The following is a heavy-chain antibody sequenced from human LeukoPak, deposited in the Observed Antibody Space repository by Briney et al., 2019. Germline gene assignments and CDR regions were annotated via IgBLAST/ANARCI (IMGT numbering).Heavy chain of an antibody. CDR1: GYTFTSYG. J-gene: IGHJ4*02. V-gene: IGHV1-18*04. D-gene: IGHD2/OR15-2a*01. CDR3: ARDFSPFLSAAPYYFDY. Sequence: ASVKVSCKASGYTFTSYGISWVRQAPGQGLEWMGWISAYNANTNYAQKLQGRVTMTTDTSTSTAYMELRSLRSDDTAVYYCARDFSPFLSAAPYYFDYWGQGTLVTVSS. CDR2: ISAYNANT.